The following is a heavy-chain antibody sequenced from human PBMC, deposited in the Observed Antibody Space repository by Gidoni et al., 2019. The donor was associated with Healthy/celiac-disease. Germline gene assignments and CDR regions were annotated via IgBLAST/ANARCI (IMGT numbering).Heavy chain of an antibody. CDR2: IYHRGST. CDR3: AREGYGDYLNWFDP. CDR1: GGSISSGGYS. J-gene: IGHJ5*02. V-gene: IGHV4-30-2*01. Sequence: QLQLQESGSGLVKPSQTLSLTCAVAGGSISSGGYSWSWIRQPPGKGLEWIAYIYHRGSTYYNPSLKSRVTISVDRSKNQFSLKLSSVTAADTAVYYCAREGYGDYLNWFDPWGQGTLVTVSS. D-gene: IGHD4-17*01.